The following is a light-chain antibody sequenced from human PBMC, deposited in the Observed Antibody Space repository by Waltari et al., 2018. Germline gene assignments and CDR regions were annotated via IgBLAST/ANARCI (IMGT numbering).Light chain of an antibody. V-gene: IGKV4-1*01. CDR2: WAS. CDR1: QTVLYSANNKNY. CDR3: QQHYTTPWT. J-gene: IGKJ1*01. Sequence: DIVMTQSPDSLAVSLGERATINCKSSQTVLYSANNKNYLTWYQHKPGQPPKLLISWASIRESWVPDRSTGSGSGTDFTLTISSLQAEDVAVYYCQQHYTTPWTFGQGTKVEIK.